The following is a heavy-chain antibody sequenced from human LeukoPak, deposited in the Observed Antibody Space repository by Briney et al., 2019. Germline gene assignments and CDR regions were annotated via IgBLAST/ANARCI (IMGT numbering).Heavy chain of an antibody. CDR3: ARDPRYYDFWSGSPDY. D-gene: IGHD3-3*01. J-gene: IGHJ4*02. Sequence: GGSLRLSCAASGFTFSSYSMDWVRRAPGKGLEWVSYISSSSSTIYYADSVKGRFTISRDNAKNSLYLQMNSLRAEDTAVYYCARDPRYYDFWSGSPDYWGQGTLVTVPS. V-gene: IGHV3-48*04. CDR1: GFTFSSYS. CDR2: ISSSSSTI.